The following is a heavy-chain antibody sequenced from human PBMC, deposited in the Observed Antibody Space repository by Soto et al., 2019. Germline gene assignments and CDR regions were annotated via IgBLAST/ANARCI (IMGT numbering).Heavy chain of an antibody. J-gene: IGHJ6*03. CDR1: GGSISSGGYY. CDR3: ASVVGTGSGYYYYMDV. CDR2: IYYSGST. D-gene: IGHD1-26*01. V-gene: IGHV4-31*03. Sequence: SETLSLTCTVSGGSISSGGYYWSWIRQHPGKGLEWIGYIYYSGSTYYNTSLKSRVTISVDTSKNQFSLKLSSVTAADTAVYYCASVVGTGSGYYYYMDVWGKGTTVTVSS.